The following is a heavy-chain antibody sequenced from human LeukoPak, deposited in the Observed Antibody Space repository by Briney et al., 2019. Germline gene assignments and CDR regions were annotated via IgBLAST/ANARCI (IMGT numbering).Heavy chain of an antibody. CDR1: GFTFSSYS. J-gene: IGHJ6*04. V-gene: IGHV3-23*01. Sequence: GGSLRLSCAASGFTFSSYSMNWVRQAPGKGVEWVSGLSASGGLTYYSDSVKGRFTIYRDNSKNTLYLQMSSLRAEDSSVYYCAELGITMIGGVWGKGTTVTISS. CDR2: LSASGGLT. CDR3: AELGITMIGGV. D-gene: IGHD3-10*02.